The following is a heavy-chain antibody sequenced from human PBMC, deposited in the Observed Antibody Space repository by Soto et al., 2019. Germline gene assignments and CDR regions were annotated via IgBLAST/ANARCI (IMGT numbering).Heavy chain of an antibody. CDR3: VRGGGGGLFDP. Sequence: GGPLRLSCAGSGFTFGDSCMSWIRQAPGKGLEWLSYISPGSRYPAYADSVKGRFTISRDNAKRSLYLQMMSLTAEDTAIYYCVRGGGGGLFDPWGQGTMVTVSS. J-gene: IGHJ5*02. D-gene: IGHD2-15*01. CDR1: GFTFGDSC. V-gene: IGHV3-11*06. CDR2: ISPGSRYP.